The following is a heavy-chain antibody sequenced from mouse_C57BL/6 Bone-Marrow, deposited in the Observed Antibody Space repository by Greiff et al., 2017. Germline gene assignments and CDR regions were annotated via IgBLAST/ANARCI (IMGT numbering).Heavy chain of an antibody. CDR1: GYTFTSYW. D-gene: IGHD2-3*01. J-gene: IGHJ3*01. V-gene: IGHV1-50*01. Sequence: QVQLQQPGAELVKPGASVKLCCKASGYTFTSYWMQWVKQRPGQGLEWIGEIDPSDSYTNYNQKFKGKATLTVDTSSSTAYMQLSSLTSEDSAVYYCAGDGYPFAYWGQGTLVTVSA. CDR3: AGDGYPFAY. CDR2: IDPSDSYT.